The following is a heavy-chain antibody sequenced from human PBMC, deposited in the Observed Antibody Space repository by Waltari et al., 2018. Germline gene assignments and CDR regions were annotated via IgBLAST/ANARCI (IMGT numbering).Heavy chain of an antibody. Sequence: QVQLQESGPGLVKPSETLSLTCDVSGYFISTGYHWGWIRRPPGKGLEWIGSIYQNGRTYYNPSLKSRVTISVDTSKNQFSLRLTSVTDADTAVYYCARHPTYNLDYWGQGTLVTVSS. CDR1: GYFISTGYH. D-gene: IGHD1-20*01. J-gene: IGHJ4*02. CDR3: ARHPTYNLDY. CDR2: IYQNGRT. V-gene: IGHV4-38-2*01.